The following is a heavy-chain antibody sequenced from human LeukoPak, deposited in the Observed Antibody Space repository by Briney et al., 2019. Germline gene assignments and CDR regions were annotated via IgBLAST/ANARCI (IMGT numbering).Heavy chain of an antibody. Sequence: GGSLRLSCAASGFTFSSYAMSWVRQAPGKGLEWVSAISGSGGSTYYADSVKGRFTIPRDNSKNTLYLQMNSLRAEDTAVYYCAQHPYSDVTFDIWGQGTMVTVSS. CDR1: GFTFSSYA. V-gene: IGHV3-23*01. CDR2: ISGSGGST. J-gene: IGHJ3*02. CDR3: AQHPYSDVTFDI. D-gene: IGHD1-1*01.